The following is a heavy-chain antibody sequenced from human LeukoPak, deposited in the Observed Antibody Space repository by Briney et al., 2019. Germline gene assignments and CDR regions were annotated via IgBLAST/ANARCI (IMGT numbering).Heavy chain of an antibody. D-gene: IGHD3-22*01. CDR2: INAGNGNT. V-gene: IGHV1-3*01. J-gene: IGHJ4*02. Sequence: VASVKVSCKAAEYTFTSYAIHWVRLAPGQRLEWMGWINAGNGNTKYSQKFQGRVTITRDTSASTAYMELSSLRSEDTAVYYCARGNYYYDSSGYYPVPDYWGQGTLVTVSS. CDR3: ARGNYYYDSSGYYPVPDY. CDR1: EYTFTSYA.